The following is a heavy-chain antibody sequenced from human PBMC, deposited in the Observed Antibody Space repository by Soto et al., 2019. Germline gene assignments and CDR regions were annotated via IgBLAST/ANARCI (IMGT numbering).Heavy chain of an antibody. J-gene: IGHJ1*01. V-gene: IGHV3-21*01. D-gene: IGHD1-26*01. CDR1: GFTFSSYS. CDR2: ISSSSSYI. Sequence: PGGSLRLSCEASGFTFSSYSMNWVRQAPGKGLEWVSSISSSSSYIYYADSVKGRFTISRDNAKNSLYLQMNSLRAEDTAVYYCARGIVGATRYFQHWGQGTLVTVSS. CDR3: ARGIVGATRYFQH.